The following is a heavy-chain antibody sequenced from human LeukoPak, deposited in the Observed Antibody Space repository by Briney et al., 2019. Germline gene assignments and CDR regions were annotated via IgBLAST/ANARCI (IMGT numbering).Heavy chain of an antibody. J-gene: IGHJ5*02. V-gene: IGHV1-69*06. CDR1: GGTFGSYV. Sequence: GGSVKVSWEASGGTFGSYVIRWVREAPGDGLVWMGGIIPIFGTANYAQKVQGRVTITADKSTSTAYMELSRLRSEDTAVYYCARGNHGYPAGFDPWGQGAMVTVSS. D-gene: IGHD1-14*01. CDR2: IIPIFGTA. CDR3: ARGNHGYPAGFDP.